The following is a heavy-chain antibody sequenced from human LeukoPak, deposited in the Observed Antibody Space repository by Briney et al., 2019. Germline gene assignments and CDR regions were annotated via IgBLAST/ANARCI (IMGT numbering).Heavy chain of an antibody. CDR1: GFTFSSYG. D-gene: IGHD6-25*01. V-gene: IGHV3-30*02. CDR3: AKDLRPYYYYYYMDV. CDR2: IRYDGSNK. Sequence: GGSLRLSCAASGFTFSSYGMHWVRQAPGKGLEWVAFIRYDGSNKYYADSVKGRFTISRDNSKNTLYLQMNSLRAEDTAVYYCAKDLRPYYYYYYMDVWGKGTTVTVSS. J-gene: IGHJ6*03.